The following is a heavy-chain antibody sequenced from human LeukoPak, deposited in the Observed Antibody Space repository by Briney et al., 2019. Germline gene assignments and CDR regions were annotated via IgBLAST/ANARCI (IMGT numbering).Heavy chain of an antibody. J-gene: IGHJ6*03. Sequence: GGSLRLSCAASGFTFSSYSMNWVRQAAGKGREWDSSISSSSSYIDYADSVKCRFTISRDNAKNSLYLQMNSLRAEDTAVYYCAREKGRERSVLRFLELSMKAYYMDVWGKGTTVTVSS. CDR3: AREKGRERSVLRFLELSMKAYYMDV. CDR1: GFTFSSYS. CDR2: ISSSSSYI. D-gene: IGHD3-3*01. V-gene: IGHV3-21*01.